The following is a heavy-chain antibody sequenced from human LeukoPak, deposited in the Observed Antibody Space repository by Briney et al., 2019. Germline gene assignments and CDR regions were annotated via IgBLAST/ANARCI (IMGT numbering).Heavy chain of an antibody. CDR3: ASWIPTENAFDI. J-gene: IGHJ3*02. V-gene: IGHV1-69*02. CDR2: TIPILGIA. Sequence: ASVKVSCKASGGTFSSYTISWVRQAPGQGLEWMGRTIPILGIANYAQKFQGRVTITADKSTSTAYMELSSLRSEDTAVYYCASWIPTENAFDIWGQGTMVTVSS. CDR1: GGTFSSYT. D-gene: IGHD4-17*01.